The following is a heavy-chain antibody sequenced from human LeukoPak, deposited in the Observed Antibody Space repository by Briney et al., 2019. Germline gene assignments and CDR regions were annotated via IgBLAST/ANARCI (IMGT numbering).Heavy chain of an antibody. CDR1: GGTFSSYT. Sequence: GSSVKVSCKASGGTFSSYTISWVRQAPGQGLEWMGRIIPILGIANYAQKFQGRVTITADKSTSTAYMELSSLRYEDTAVYYCARDLVLAGQDPWGQGTLVTVSS. V-gene: IGHV1-69*04. J-gene: IGHJ5*02. CDR2: IIPILGIA. CDR3: ARDLVLAGQDP. D-gene: IGHD3-3*01.